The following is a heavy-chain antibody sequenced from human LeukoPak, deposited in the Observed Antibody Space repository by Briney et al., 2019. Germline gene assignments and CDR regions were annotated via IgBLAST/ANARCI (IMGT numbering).Heavy chain of an antibody. V-gene: IGHV3-21*01. Sequence: KTGGSLRLSCAASGFTFSSYSMNWVRQAPGKGLEWVPSISSSSSYIYYADSVKGRFTISRDNAKNSLYLQMNSLRAEDTAVYYCARDPSSGWYSTNLGHPPYYFDYWGQGTLVTVSS. CDR2: ISSSSSYI. D-gene: IGHD6-19*01. CDR3: ARDPSSGWYSTNLGHPPYYFDY. J-gene: IGHJ4*02. CDR1: GFTFSSYS.